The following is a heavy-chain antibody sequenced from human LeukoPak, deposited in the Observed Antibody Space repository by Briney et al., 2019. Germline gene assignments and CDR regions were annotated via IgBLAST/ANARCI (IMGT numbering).Heavy chain of an antibody. CDR2: INPSGST. V-gene: IGHV1-46*01. CDR1: GYTFSIYN. CDR3: AREGVAGTGLDY. D-gene: IGHD6-13*01. J-gene: IGHJ4*02. Sequence: ASVKVSCKASGYTFSIYNMHWVRQAPGQGLEWMGIINPSGSTSYAQKLQGRITMTRDTSTVCMELSSLRSEDTAFYYCAREGVAGTGLDYWGQGTLVTVSS.